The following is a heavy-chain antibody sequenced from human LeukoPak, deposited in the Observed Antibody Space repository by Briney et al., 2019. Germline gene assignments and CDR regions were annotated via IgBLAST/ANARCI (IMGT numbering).Heavy chain of an antibody. D-gene: IGHD3-16*02. Sequence: GGSLRLSCAASGFTFSNAWMRWVRQAPGKGLEWVAVISYYGSSEYYADSVQGRLIISRDNSKNTLFLQMNSLRPEDTAVYYCARSTFGRIIVIGDYWGQGTLVTVS. J-gene: IGHJ4*02. CDR1: GFTFSNAW. CDR3: ARSTFGRIIVIGDY. V-gene: IGHV3-30*03. CDR2: ISYYGSSE.